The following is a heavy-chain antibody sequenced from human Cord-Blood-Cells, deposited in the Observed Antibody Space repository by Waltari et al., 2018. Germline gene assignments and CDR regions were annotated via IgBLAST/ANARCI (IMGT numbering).Heavy chain of an antibody. Sequence: QVQLVESGGGVVQPGRSLRLSCAASGFTFSSYAMHWVHQAPGKGLEWVAVISYDGSNKYYADSVKGRFTISRDNSKNTLYLQMNSLRAEDTAVYYCARDGPYYYGSGSYYDDAFDIWGQGTMVTVSS. CDR3: ARDGPYYYGSGSYYDDAFDI. V-gene: IGHV3-30*04. CDR1: GFTFSSYA. CDR2: ISYDGSNK. D-gene: IGHD3-10*01. J-gene: IGHJ3*02.